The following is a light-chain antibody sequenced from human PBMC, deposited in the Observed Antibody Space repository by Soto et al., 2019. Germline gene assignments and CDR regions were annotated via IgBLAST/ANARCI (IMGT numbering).Light chain of an antibody. J-gene: IGKJ4*01. CDR3: QPYNNWPLT. CDR2: GAS. V-gene: IGKV3-15*01. Sequence: EIVLTQSPGTLSVSPGGRATLSCRASQSISDTLAWYQQKPGQAPRLLIHGASTRATGFPARFSGSGSGTDFTLTISSLQSEDFAVYYCQPYNNWPLTFGGGTKV. CDR1: QSISDT.